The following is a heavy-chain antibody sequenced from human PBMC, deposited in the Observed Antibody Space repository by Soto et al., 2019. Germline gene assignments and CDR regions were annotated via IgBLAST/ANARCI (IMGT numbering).Heavy chain of an antibody. D-gene: IGHD3-3*01. CDR1: GFTFSSYG. Sequence: GGSLRLSCAASGFTFSSYGMHWVRQAPGKGLEWVAVIWYDGSNKYYADSVKGRFTISRDNSKNTLYLQMNSLRAEDTAVYYCAREAPNDFWSGLGAPDYYYYMDVWGKGTTVTVSS. CDR2: IWYDGSNK. CDR3: AREAPNDFWSGLGAPDYYYYMDV. J-gene: IGHJ6*03. V-gene: IGHV3-33*01.